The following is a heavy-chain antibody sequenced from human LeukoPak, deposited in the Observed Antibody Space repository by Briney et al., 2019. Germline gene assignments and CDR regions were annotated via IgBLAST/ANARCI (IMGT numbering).Heavy chain of an antibody. CDR1: GGSISSYY. Sequence: SETLSLTCTVSGGSISSYYWSWIRQPPGKGLEWIGYIYYSGSTNYNPSLKSRVTISVDTSKNQFSLKLSSVTAADTAVYCCARHGGQQLVGNWSDPWGQGTLVTVSS. CDR3: ARHGGQQLVGNWSDP. CDR2: IYYSGST. D-gene: IGHD6-13*01. V-gene: IGHV4-59*08. J-gene: IGHJ5*02.